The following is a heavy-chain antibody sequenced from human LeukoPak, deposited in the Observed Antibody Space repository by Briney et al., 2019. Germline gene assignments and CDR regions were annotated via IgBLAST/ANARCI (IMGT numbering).Heavy chain of an antibody. V-gene: IGHV4-59*05. CDR3: ARQFPPRGMDV. CDR2: IYYSGST. Sequence: SETLSLTCTVSGGSISSYYWSWIRQPPGKGLEWIGSIYYSGSTYYNPSLKSRVTISVDTSKNQFSLKLSSVTAADTAVYYCARQFPPRGMDVWGQGTTVTVSS. CDR1: GGSISSYY. D-gene: IGHD4-11*01. J-gene: IGHJ6*02.